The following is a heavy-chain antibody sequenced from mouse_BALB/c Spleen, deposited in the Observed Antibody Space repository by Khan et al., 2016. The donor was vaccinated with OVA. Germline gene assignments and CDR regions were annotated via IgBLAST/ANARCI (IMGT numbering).Heavy chain of an antibody. CDR3: ARSNGNYWFAY. J-gene: IGHJ3*01. CDR1: GYTLTNYG. V-gene: IGHV9-3-1*01. Sequence: QIQLVQSGPELKKPGETVKISCKASGYTLTNYGMNWVKQAPGKGLKWMGWINTYTGEATYDDDFKGRFAFSLETSASTAYLQINNLKNEDTATYYCARSNGNYWFAYWGQGTLVTVSA. CDR2: INTYTGEA. D-gene: IGHD2-1*01.